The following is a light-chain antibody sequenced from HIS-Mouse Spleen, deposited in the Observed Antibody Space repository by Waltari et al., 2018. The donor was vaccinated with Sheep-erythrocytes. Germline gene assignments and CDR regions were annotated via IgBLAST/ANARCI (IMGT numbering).Light chain of an antibody. Sequence: SYVLTQPPSVSVAPGQTARITCGGNNIGSKSVHWDQQKPGQAPVLGVYDDSDRPSGIPRRFCGSNSGNTATLTISRVEAGDEADYYCQVWDSSSDLGVFGGGTKLTVL. CDR2: DDS. V-gene: IGLV3-21*02. CDR1: NIGSKS. CDR3: QVWDSSSDLGV. J-gene: IGLJ3*02.